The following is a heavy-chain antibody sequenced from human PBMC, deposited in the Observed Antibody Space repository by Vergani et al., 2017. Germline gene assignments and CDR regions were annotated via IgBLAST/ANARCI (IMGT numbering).Heavy chain of an antibody. CDR2: IKNKIDGGTA. CDR3: TAEKEVAFYYSYYHMDV. D-gene: IGHD2-21*01. V-gene: IGHV3-15*01. CDR1: GLTLNTAW. Sequence: EVQLVESGGGLVKPGGSLRLACAASGLTLNTAWMSWVRQAPGKGLEWIGRIKNKIDGGTAEYAAPVKGRFTIFRDDSKNTLYLQMNSLKTEDTALYFCTAEKEVAFYYSYYHMDVWGKGTTVTVSS. J-gene: IGHJ6*03.